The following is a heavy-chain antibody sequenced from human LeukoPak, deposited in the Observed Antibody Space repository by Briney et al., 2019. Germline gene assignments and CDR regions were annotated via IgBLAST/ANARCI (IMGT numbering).Heavy chain of an antibody. CDR2: ISGSSGII. V-gene: IGHV3-48*01. CDR1: GFTFNTYT. J-gene: IGHJ4*02. D-gene: IGHD5-24*01. CDR3: ARARRDGYNYFDY. Sequence: PGGSLRLSCAASGFTFNTYTMNWVRQAPGKGLEWVSYISGSSGIIDYADSVRGRFTISRDNAKNSLYLQMNSLRAEDTAVYYCARARRDGYNYFDYWGQGALVTVSS.